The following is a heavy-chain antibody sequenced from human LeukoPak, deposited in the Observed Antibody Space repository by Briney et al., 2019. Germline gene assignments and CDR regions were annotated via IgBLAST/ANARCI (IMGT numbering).Heavy chain of an antibody. J-gene: IGHJ5*02. D-gene: IGHD2-2*01. V-gene: IGHV3-15*01. CDR2: FKSKTDGGTT. CDR3: TTDLGYCSSTSCYGDENWFDP. CDR1: GFTFSNAW. Sequence: PGGSLRLSCAASGFTFSNAWMSWVRQAPGKGLEWVGRFKSKTDGGTTDYAAPVKGRFTISRDDSKNTLYLQMNSLKTEDTAVYYCTTDLGYCSSTSCYGDENWFDPWGQGTLVTVSS.